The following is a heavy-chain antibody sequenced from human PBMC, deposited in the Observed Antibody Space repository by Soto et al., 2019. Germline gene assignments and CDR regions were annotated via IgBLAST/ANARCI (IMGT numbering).Heavy chain of an antibody. D-gene: IGHD2-8*02. CDR3: AKVPAYLVLGHWFEH. Sequence: PGGSLRLSCAASGFTFSSYAMSWVRQAPGKGLEWVSAISGSGGSTYYADSVKGRFTISRDNSKNTLYLQMNSLRAEDTAVYYCAKVPAYLVLGHWFEHWGQGTLVTVPS. J-gene: IGHJ5*02. CDR1: GFTFSSYA. V-gene: IGHV3-23*01. CDR2: ISGSGGST.